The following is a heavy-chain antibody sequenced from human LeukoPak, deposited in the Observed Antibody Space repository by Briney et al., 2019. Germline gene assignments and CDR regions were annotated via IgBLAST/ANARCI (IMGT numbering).Heavy chain of an antibody. V-gene: IGHV3-23*01. CDR1: GFTFSSYA. Sequence: PGGSLRLSCAASGFTFSSYAMTWVRQAPGKGLECVSSISNSGGSTYYADSVRGRFTISRDNSKNTVYLQMNSVRAGDTAVYYCAKEWEPSTDYWGQGTLVTVSS. D-gene: IGHD1-26*01. CDR2: ISNSGGST. J-gene: IGHJ4*02. CDR3: AKEWEPSTDY.